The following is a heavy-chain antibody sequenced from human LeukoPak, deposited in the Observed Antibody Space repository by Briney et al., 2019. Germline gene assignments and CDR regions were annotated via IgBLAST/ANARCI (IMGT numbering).Heavy chain of an antibody. Sequence: GGSLRLSCAASGFTFSSYTMNWVRQAPGKGLEWLSYIGISSSTIYYADSVKGRFTISRDNAKNSLYLQMNSLRAEDTAVYYCARGGYSSSWYFAFDIWGQGTMVTVSS. J-gene: IGHJ3*02. CDR2: IGISSSTI. CDR1: GFTFSSYT. V-gene: IGHV3-48*01. CDR3: ARGGYSSSWYFAFDI. D-gene: IGHD6-13*01.